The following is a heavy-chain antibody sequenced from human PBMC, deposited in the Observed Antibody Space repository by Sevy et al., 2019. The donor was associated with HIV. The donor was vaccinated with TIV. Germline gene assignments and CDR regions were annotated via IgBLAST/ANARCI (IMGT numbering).Heavy chain of an antibody. D-gene: IGHD3-22*01. V-gene: IGHV3-66*01. CDR3: ARDSYYDASGYYYYYYGMDV. J-gene: IGHJ6*02. Sequence: GGSLRLSCEASGFTVSGNYMAWVRLAPGKGLEWVSLIDSGGSTDYADSVKGRFTISRGNAKNTLYLPMNPLRAEDTAVYFCARDSYYDASGYYYYYYGMDVWGQGTTVTVSS. CDR2: IDSGGST. CDR1: GFTVSGNY.